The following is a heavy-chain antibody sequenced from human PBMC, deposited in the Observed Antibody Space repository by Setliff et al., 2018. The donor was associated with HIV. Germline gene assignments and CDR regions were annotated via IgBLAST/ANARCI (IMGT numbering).Heavy chain of an antibody. Sequence: ASVKVSCKVSGYTLTELSRHGVRQAPGKGLEWMGGFDPEDGETIYAQKFQGRVTMTEDTSTDTAYMELSSLRSEDTAVYYCATSSPVGPWLPSHDAFDIWGQGTMVTVSS. CDR1: GYTLTELS. CDR3: ATSSPVGPWLPSHDAFDI. CDR2: FDPEDGET. V-gene: IGHV1-24*01. D-gene: IGHD3-22*01. J-gene: IGHJ3*02.